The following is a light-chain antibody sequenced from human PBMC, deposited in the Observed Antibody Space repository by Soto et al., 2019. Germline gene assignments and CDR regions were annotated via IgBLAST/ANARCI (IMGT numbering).Light chain of an antibody. Sequence: QSVLTQSRSVSGSPGQSVTISCTGTGSDVGGYDYVSWYQQHPGKAPKLMIYGVNERPSGVPHRFSGSKSGNTASLTISGLQAEDEADYYCCSYADSSYVFGSGTKVTVL. J-gene: IGLJ1*01. CDR1: GSDVGGYDY. CDR2: GVN. V-gene: IGLV2-11*01. CDR3: CSYADSSYV.